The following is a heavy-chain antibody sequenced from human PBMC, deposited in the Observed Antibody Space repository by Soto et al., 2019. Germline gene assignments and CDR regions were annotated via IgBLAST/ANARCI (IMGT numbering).Heavy chain of an antibody. D-gene: IGHD3-9*01. CDR2: IYYSGST. CDR3: DRVGRYFDWYVDY. Sequence: SETLSLTCTVSGGSISSGDYYWSWIRQPPGKGLEWIGYIYYSGSTYYNPSLKSRVTISVDTSKNQFSLKLSSVTAADTAVYYCDRVGRYFDWYVDYWGQGTMVTVYS. J-gene: IGHJ4*02. CDR1: GGSISSGDYY. V-gene: IGHV4-30-4*01.